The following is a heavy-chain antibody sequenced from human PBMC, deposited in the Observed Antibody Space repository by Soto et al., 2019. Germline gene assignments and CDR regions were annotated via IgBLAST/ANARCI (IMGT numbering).Heavy chain of an antibody. D-gene: IGHD2-2*01. V-gene: IGHV4-30-4*01. Sequence: SETLSLTCSVSGGSISSGDYYWSWIRQPPGKGLELIGYIYYRGGTNYNSSLKSRVTISVDTSKNQFSLKLNSVTAADTAVYGCARATADIWFVPWDQGTLVAVSS. J-gene: IGHJ5*01. CDR1: GGSISSGDYY. CDR3: ARATADIWFVP. CDR2: IYYRGGT.